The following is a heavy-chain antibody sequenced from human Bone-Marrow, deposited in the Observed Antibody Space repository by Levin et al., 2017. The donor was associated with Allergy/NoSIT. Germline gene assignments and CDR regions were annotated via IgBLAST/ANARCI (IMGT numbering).Heavy chain of an antibody. CDR1: GYTFTKYW. CDR3: TSRSPGIAAADADY. D-gene: IGHD6-13*01. J-gene: IGHJ4*02. CDR2: IDPSDSYV. Sequence: GESLKISCKASGYTFTKYWITWVRQMPGKGLEWMGRIDPSDSYVKYSPSFQGHVTFSVDKSISTAYLHWSSLKASDTAKYYCTSRSPGIAAADADYWGQGTLISVSS. V-gene: IGHV5-10-1*01.